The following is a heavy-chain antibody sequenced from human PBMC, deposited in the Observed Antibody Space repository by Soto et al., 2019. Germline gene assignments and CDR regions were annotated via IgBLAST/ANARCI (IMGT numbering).Heavy chain of an antibody. CDR3: ARDKSCSGGSCYSRAFSFEP. D-gene: IGHD2-15*01. CDR2: ISAYNGKI. V-gene: IGHV1-18*01. Sequence: GASVKVSCKASGYTFTSYGISWVRQAPGQGLEWMGWISAYNGKINYAQKLQGRVTMTTDTSTSTAYMELRSLRSDDTAVYYCARDKSCSGGSCYSRAFSFEPWGQGTRVTVAS. CDR1: GYTFTSYG. J-gene: IGHJ5*02.